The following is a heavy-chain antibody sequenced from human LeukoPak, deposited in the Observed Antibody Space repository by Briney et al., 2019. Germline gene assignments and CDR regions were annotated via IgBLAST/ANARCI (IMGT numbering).Heavy chain of an antibody. CDR1: GYTFTSYA. V-gene: IGHV7-4-1*02. J-gene: IGHJ4*02. Sequence: ASVKVSCKASGYTFTSYAMNWVRQAPGQGLEWMGWINTNTGNPTYAQGCTGRFVFSLDTSVSTAYLQISSLKAEDTAVYYCARANPRLYSSSWYSPSAFDYWGQGTLVTVSS. CDR2: INTNTGNP. D-gene: IGHD6-13*01. CDR3: ARANPRLYSSSWYSPSAFDY.